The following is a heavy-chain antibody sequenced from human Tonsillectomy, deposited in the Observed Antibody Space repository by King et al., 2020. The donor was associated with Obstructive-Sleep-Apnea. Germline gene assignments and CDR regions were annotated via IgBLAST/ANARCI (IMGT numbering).Heavy chain of an antibody. D-gene: IGHD3-22*01. V-gene: IGHV4-34*01. CDR1: GGSFSGYY. Sequence: QVQLQQWGAGLLKPSETLSLTCAVYGGSFSGYYWSWIRKTPGKGREWIGEINHSGRTKSNPSLKSRVTISVDTCKNQFSLKLSSVTAADTAVYYCARDYYDSSGFDYWGQGTLVTVSS. CDR2: INHSGRT. J-gene: IGHJ4*02. CDR3: ARDYYDSSGFDY.